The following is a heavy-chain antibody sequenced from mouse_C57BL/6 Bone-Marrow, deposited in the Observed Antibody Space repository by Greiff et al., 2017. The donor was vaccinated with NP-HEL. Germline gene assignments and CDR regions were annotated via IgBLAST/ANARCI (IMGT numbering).Heavy chain of an antibody. CDR1: GFNIKNTY. Sequence: VQLKQSVAELVRPGASVKLSCTASGFNIKNTYMHWVKQRPEQGLEWIGRIDPANGNTKYAPKFQGKATITADTSSNTAYLQLSSLTSEDTAIYYCAGLYYDYDDSFAYWGHGTLVTVSA. J-gene: IGHJ3*01. D-gene: IGHD2-4*01. CDR3: AGLYYDYDDSFAY. CDR2: IDPANGNT. V-gene: IGHV14-3*01.